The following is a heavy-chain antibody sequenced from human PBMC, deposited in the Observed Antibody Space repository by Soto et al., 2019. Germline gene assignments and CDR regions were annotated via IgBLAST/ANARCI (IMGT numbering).Heavy chain of an antibody. CDR2: ISANGGTT. D-gene: IGHD7-27*01. CDR1: GFTFNSYA. V-gene: IGHV3-23*01. J-gene: IGHJ4*02. Sequence: GSLRLSCLASGFTFNSYAMSRVRKAPGKGLEWVSAISANGGTTYYVDSVKGRFTISRDNSKNTLYLEMNSLRAEDTAIYYCANGGTGEGYFDNWGQGALVTVSS. CDR3: ANGGTGEGYFDN.